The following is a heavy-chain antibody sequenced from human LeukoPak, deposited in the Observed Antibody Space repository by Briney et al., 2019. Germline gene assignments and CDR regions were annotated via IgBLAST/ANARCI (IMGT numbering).Heavy chain of an antibody. V-gene: IGHV5-51*01. CDR3: ARQDSGTYSRFDY. D-gene: IGHD1-26*01. J-gene: IGHJ4*02. CDR1: GYSFSNYW. Sequence: KIGESLEISCKASGYSFSNYWIGWVRQMPGKGLEWMGIIYPGDSDTRYSPSFQGQVTISADKSISTAYLQWSSLKASDTAMYYCARQDSGTYSRFDYWGQGTLVTVSS. CDR2: IYPGDSDT.